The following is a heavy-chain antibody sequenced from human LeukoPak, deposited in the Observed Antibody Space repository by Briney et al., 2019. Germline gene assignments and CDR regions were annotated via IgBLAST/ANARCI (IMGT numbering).Heavy chain of an antibody. D-gene: IGHD6-25*01. V-gene: IGHV4-39*01. CDR1: GDSVSSSSYY. J-gene: IGHJ5*02. CDR2: ISYSGST. Sequence: PSETLSLTCTVSGDSVSSSSYYWGWIRQPPGKGLEWIGTISYSGSTYYNPSLKSRVTISVDTPKNQFSLKLSSVTAADTAVYYCARLADNWFDPWGQGTLVTVSS. CDR3: ARLADNWFDP.